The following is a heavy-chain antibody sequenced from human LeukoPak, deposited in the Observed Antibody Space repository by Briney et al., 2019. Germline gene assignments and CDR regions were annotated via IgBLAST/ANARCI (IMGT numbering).Heavy chain of an antibody. CDR3: AREGRPNAFDI. J-gene: IGHJ3*02. V-gene: IGHV3-7*01. Sequence: GGSLRLSCAATRFTFSSYWMSWVRQAPGKGLEWVANIKQDGGEGFYVDSVRGRFTISRDNAKNSLYLQMNSLRAEDTAAYYCAREGRPNAFDIWGQGTMVTVSS. CDR1: RFTFSSYW. D-gene: IGHD1-1*01. CDR2: IKQDGGEG.